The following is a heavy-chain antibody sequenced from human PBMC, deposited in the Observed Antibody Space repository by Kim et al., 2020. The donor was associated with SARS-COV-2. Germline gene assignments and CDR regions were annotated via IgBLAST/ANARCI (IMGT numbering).Heavy chain of an antibody. CDR3: AKTVLHYYYGMDV. CDR1: GFAFSSYA. Sequence: GGSLRLSCAASGFAFSSYAMSWVRQAPGKGLDWVSAISTAGLSTYYAGSVKGRFTISRDNSKNTLSLQMSGLRAEDTAVYYCAKTVLHYYYGMDVWGQGTTVTVSS. J-gene: IGHJ6*02. CDR2: ISTAGLST. V-gene: IGHV3-23*01.